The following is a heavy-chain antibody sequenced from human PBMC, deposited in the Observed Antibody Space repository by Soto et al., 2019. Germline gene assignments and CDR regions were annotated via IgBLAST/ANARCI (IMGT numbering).Heavy chain of an antibody. Sequence: GASVKVSCKVSGGTFKSYAISWVRQAPGQGLEWMGGIIPLFGTANNAQKFQDRVTITADESTTTVYMELSSLRSEDTAVYYCVREVHTPMARPSYYYSAMDVWGQGTTVTVSS. CDR1: GGTFKSYA. J-gene: IGHJ6*02. CDR3: VREVHTPMARPSYYYSAMDV. V-gene: IGHV1-69*13. CDR2: IIPLFGTA. D-gene: IGHD5-18*01.